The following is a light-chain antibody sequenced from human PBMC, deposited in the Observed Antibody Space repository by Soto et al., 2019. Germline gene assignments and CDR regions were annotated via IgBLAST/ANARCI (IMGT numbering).Light chain of an antibody. CDR2: SNN. CDR3: AAWEDSRNDYV. CDR1: SSNIGSNT. J-gene: IGLJ1*01. Sequence: QAALTQPPSESGTPGQRVTISCYGSSSNIGSNTVNLYQHLPGTAPKLLIYSNNQRPSGVPDRFSGSKSGTSASLAISGLQSEDEADYYCAAWEDSRNDYVFGTGAKV. V-gene: IGLV1-44*01.